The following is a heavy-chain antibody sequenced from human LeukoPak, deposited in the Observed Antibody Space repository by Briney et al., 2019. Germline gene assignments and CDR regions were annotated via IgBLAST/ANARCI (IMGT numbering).Heavy chain of an antibody. J-gene: IGHJ6*03. CDR1: GYTFTSYG. CDR3: ARHSEYGSGSYTKRGYMDV. V-gene: IGHV1-18*01. CDR2: ISPYNGNT. D-gene: IGHD3-10*01. Sequence: ASVKVSSKPSGYTFTSYGISWVRQAPGQRLEWMGWISPYNGNTNYAQKLQGRVTMTTDTSTSTAYMELRSLRSDDTAVYYCARHSEYGSGSYTKRGYMDVWGKGTTVTVSS.